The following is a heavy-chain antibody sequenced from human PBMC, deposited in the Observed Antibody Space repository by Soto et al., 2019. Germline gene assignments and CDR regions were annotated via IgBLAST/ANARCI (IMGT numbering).Heavy chain of an antibody. CDR3: ARGRYYYGSGSYNWFDP. V-gene: IGHV4-34*01. CDR1: GGSFSGYY. CDR2: INHSGST. Sequence: QVQLQQWGAGLLKPSETLSLTCAVYGGSFSGYYWSWIRQPPGKGLEWIGEINHSGSTNYNPSLKSRVTISVDTSKKQQSLKLSSVTAADTAVYYCARGRYYYGSGSYNWFDPWGQGTLVTVSS. D-gene: IGHD3-10*01. J-gene: IGHJ5*02.